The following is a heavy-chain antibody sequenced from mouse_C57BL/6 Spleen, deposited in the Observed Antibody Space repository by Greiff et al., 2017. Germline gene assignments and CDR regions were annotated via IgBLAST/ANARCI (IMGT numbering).Heavy chain of an antibody. Sequence: VKLVESGPGLVQPSQSLSITCTVSGFSLTSYGVHWVRQSPGKGLEWLGVIWRGGSTDYNAAFMSRLSITKDNSKSQVFFKMNSLQADDTAIYYCAKTVVEGYYYAMDYWGQGTSVTVSS. CDR1: GFSLTSYG. CDR2: IWRGGST. D-gene: IGHD1-1*01. CDR3: AKTVVEGYYYAMDY. V-gene: IGHV2-5*01. J-gene: IGHJ4*01.